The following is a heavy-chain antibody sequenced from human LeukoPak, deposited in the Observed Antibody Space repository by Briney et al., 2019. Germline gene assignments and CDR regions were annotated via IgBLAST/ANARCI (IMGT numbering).Heavy chain of an antibody. Sequence: PSASVKVSCKASNYTFTTNGISWVRQAPGQGLEFMGWINAYDGNTYYPQNVQGRVIVTTDISTSAAYMELRSLRSDDTAVYYCARDPGGQNPFDLWGQGTMVTVSS. CDR1: NYTFTTNG. CDR3: ARDPGGQNPFDL. CDR2: INAYDGNT. D-gene: IGHD1-1*01. J-gene: IGHJ3*01. V-gene: IGHV1-18*01.